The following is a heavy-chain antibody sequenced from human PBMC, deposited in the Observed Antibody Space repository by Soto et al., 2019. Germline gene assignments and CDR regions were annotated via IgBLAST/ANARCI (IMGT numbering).Heavy chain of an antibody. Sequence: ASVKVSCKASGYTFTSYGISWVRQAPGQGLEWMGWISAYNGNTNYAQKLQGRVTMTTDTSTSTAYMELRSLRSDDTAVYYCARSYRITMIPVLSFDPWGQGTLVTVSS. V-gene: IGHV1-18*01. J-gene: IGHJ5*02. CDR3: ARSYRITMIPVLSFDP. D-gene: IGHD3-22*01. CDR1: GYTFTSYG. CDR2: ISAYNGNT.